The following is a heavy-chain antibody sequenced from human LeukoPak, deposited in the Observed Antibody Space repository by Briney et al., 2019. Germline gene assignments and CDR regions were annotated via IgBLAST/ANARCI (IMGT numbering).Heavy chain of an antibody. V-gene: IGHV4-34*01. D-gene: IGHD2-2*01. CDR3: ARERNMVVVPAAGYGMDV. J-gene: IGHJ6*02. CDR1: GGSFSGYY. Sequence: PSETLSLTCAVYGGSFSGYYWSWIRQPPGKGLEWIGEINHSGSTNYNPSLKSRVTISVDTSKNQFSLKLSSVTAADTAVYYCARERNMVVVPAAGYGMDVWGQGTTVTVSS. CDR2: INHSGST.